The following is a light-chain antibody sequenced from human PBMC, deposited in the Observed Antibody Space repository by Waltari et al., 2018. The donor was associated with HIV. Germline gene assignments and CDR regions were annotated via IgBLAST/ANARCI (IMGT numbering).Light chain of an antibody. CDR1: SSDVRSYNL. Sequence: QSALTQPASVSGSPGQSITMSCTGTSSDVRSYNLVSWYQQHPGKAPKLIIYEVNKPPPGITNRFSGFKSGNTASLTITGLQAEDEADYHCCSYAIGGTFVFGGGTKVTVL. CDR2: EVN. CDR3: CSYAIGGTFV. J-gene: IGLJ2*01. V-gene: IGLV2-23*02.